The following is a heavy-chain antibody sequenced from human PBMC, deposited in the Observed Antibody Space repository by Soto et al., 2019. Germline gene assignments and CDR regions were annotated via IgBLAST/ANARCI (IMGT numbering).Heavy chain of an antibody. V-gene: IGHV1-18*01. CDR3: ARDNHSGYNWFDP. CDR2: ISAYNGNT. CDR1: CYTFTSYG. D-gene: IGHD5-12*01. Sequence: ASLKVSCKASCYTFTSYGISWVRQAPGQGLEWMGWISAYNGNTNYAQKLQGRVTMTTETSTSTAYMELRSLRSDDTAVYYCARDNHSGYNWFDPWGQGTLVTVSS. J-gene: IGHJ5*02.